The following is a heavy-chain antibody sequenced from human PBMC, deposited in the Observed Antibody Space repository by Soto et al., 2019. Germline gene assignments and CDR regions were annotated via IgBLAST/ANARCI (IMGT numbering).Heavy chain of an antibody. V-gene: IGHV3-11*06. CDR3: AREGGVLRFLEWLSADDYYYGMDV. J-gene: IGHJ6*02. D-gene: IGHD3-3*01. CDR1: GFTFIDYY. CDR2: ISSSSSYT. Sequence: RRLSCAASGFTFIDYYMSWIRQAPGKGLEWVSYISSSSSYTNYADSVKGRFTISRDNAKNSLYLQMNSLRAEDTAVYYCAREGGVLRFLEWLSADDYYYGMDVWGQGTTVTVSS.